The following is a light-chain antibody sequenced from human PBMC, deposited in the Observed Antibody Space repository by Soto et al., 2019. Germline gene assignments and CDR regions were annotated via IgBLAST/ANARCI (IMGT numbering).Light chain of an antibody. CDR1: SSDVGGYNY. V-gene: IGLV2-14*01. CDR3: SPYTSSSNLEVV. Sequence: QSALTQPASVSGSPGQSITISCTGTSSDVGGYNYVSWYQQHPGKAPKLMIYDVSNRPSGVSNGLSGSKSCNTASPTISGVQAEDEADYYCSPYTSSSNLEVVFGGGTKLTVL. J-gene: IGLJ2*01. CDR2: DVS.